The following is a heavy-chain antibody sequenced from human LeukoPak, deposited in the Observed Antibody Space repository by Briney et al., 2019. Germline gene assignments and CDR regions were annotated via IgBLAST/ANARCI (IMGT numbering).Heavy chain of an antibody. D-gene: IGHD3-22*01. Sequence: ASVKVSCKASGGTFSSYAISWVRQAPGQGLEWMGGIIPIFGTANYAQKFQGRVTITADESTSTAYMELSSLRSEDTAVYYCARDYYDSSGYQSGMDVWGQGTTVTVSS. V-gene: IGHV1-69*13. J-gene: IGHJ6*02. CDR3: ARDYYDSSGYQSGMDV. CDR1: GGTFSSYA. CDR2: IIPIFGTA.